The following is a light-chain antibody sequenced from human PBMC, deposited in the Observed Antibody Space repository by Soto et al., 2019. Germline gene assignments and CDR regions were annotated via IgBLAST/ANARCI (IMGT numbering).Light chain of an antibody. Sequence: QSALTQPPSASGSPGQSVTISCTGTSSDIGAYNYVSWLQQHPGEAPKLIISDVNKRPSGVPNRCSGATSGNTASLTGGGRQEEDEADYYGTSYGGRDNLVFGGGTKLTVL. CDR2: DVN. V-gene: IGLV2-8*01. CDR1: SSDIGAYNY. J-gene: IGLJ2*01. CDR3: TSYGGRDNLV.